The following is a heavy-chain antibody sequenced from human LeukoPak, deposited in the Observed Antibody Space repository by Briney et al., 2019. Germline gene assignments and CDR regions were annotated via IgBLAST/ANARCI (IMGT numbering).Heavy chain of an antibody. CDR3: ASCLYDSSGYYFFDY. J-gene: IGHJ4*02. CDR2: INHSGST. D-gene: IGHD3-22*01. CDR1: GGSFSGYY. V-gene: IGHV4-34*01. Sequence: SETLSLTCAVYGGSFSGYYWSWIRQPPGKGLEWIGEINHSGSTNYNPSLKSRVTISVDTSKNQFSLKLSSVTAADTAVYYCASCLYDSSGYYFFDYWGQGTLVTVSS.